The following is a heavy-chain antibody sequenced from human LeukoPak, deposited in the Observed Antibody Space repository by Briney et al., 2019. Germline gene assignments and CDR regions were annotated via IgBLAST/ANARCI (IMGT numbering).Heavy chain of an antibody. CDR3: ARGRRVRGGPFDY. V-gene: IGHV4-31*03. CDR2: IYYSGST. J-gene: IGHJ4*02. Sequence: SETLSLTCTVSGGSISSGGYYWSWIRQHPGKGLEWIGYIYYSGSTYYNPSPKSRVTISVDTSKNQFSLKLSSVTAADTAVYYCARGRRVRGGPFDYWGQGTLVTVSS. D-gene: IGHD3-10*02. CDR1: GGSISSGGYY.